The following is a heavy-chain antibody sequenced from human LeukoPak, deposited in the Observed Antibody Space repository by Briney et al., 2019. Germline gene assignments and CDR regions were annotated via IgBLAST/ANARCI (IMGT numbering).Heavy chain of an antibody. CDR1: GFTFSSYA. V-gene: IGHV3-64*01. CDR2: ISSNGDIT. D-gene: IGHD6-6*01. Sequence: GGSLRLSCAASGFTFSSYAMHWVRQAPGKGLEFVSAISSNGDITYYGNPVKGRFTISRDNSKNTLYLQMGSLRAEDMAVYYCARYSSSCFVYWGQGTLVTVSS. J-gene: IGHJ4*02. CDR3: ARYSSSCFVY.